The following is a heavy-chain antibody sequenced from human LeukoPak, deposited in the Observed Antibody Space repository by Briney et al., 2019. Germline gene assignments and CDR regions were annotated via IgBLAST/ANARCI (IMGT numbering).Heavy chain of an antibody. J-gene: IGHJ4*02. CDR2: IGFDSTYI. Sequence: GGSLRLSCAASGFNFKTYSMNWVRQAPGKGLEWASSIGFDSTYIYYADSVKGRFTISRDNAKNSLFLQMNSLRDDDTAVYHCAGDLGYYDGSGYFPYYFEKWGQGILVTVSS. V-gene: IGHV3-21*01. D-gene: IGHD3-22*01. CDR1: GFNFKTYS. CDR3: AGDLGYYDGSGYFPYYFEK.